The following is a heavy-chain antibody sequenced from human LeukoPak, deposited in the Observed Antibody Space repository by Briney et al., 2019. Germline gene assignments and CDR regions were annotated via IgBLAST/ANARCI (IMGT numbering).Heavy chain of an antibody. Sequence: PSETLSLTCAVYGGSFSGYYWSWIRQPPGKGLEWIGEINHSGSTNYNPSLKSRVTISVDTSKNQFSLKLSSVTAADTAVYYCARRPSSGWRYYYYYYMDVWGKGTTVTISS. J-gene: IGHJ6*03. V-gene: IGHV4-34*01. CDR1: GGSFSGYY. D-gene: IGHD6-19*01. CDR3: ARRPSSGWRYYYYYYMDV. CDR2: INHSGST.